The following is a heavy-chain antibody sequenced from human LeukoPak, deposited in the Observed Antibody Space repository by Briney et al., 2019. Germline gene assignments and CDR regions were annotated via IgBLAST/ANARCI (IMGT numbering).Heavy chain of an antibody. D-gene: IGHD3-9*01. J-gene: IGHJ4*02. Sequence: ASVKVSCKASGYTFTVHYMHWVRQAPGQGLEWMGWINPDSGGTNYAQKFQGRVTMTRDTSISTAYVELSRLRSDDTAVYYCARDRARSIFDWFHDYWGQGTLVTVSS. CDR1: GYTFTVHY. CDR3: ARDRARSIFDWFHDY. CDR2: INPDSGGT. V-gene: IGHV1-2*02.